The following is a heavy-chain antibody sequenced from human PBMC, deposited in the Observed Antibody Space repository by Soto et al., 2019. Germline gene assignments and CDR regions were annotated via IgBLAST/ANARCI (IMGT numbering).Heavy chain of an antibody. CDR3: ASFLFHYYDFWSGSYTNFDY. CDR1: GGSISSSSYY. CDR2: IYYSGST. D-gene: IGHD3-3*01. J-gene: IGHJ4*02. V-gene: IGHV4-39*01. Sequence: SETLSLSCTVSGGSISSSSYYWGWIRQPPGKGLEWIGSIYYSGSTYYNPSLKSRVTISVDTSKNQFSLKLSSVTAADTAVYYFASFLFHYYDFWSGSYTNFDYWGQGTLVTV.